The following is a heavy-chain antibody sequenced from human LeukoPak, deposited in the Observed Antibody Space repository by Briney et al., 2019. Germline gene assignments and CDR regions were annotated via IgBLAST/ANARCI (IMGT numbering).Heavy chain of an antibody. J-gene: IGHJ4*02. CDR1: GGSICSGTYY. CDR3: ARRTKRGYSYGYFGPYFDY. D-gene: IGHD5-18*01. CDR2: IYYSGST. Sequence: PSETLSLTCTVSGGSICSGTYYWGWIRQPPGKGLEWIGSIYYSGSTYYNPSLKSRVTISVDTSKNQFSLKLSSVTAADTAVYYCARRTKRGYSYGYFGPYFDYWGQGTLVTVSS. V-gene: IGHV4-39*07.